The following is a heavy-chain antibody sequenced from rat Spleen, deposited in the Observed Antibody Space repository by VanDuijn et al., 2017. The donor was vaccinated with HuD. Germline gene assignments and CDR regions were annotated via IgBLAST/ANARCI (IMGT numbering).Heavy chain of an antibody. CDR2: ISYDGSHT. V-gene: IGHV5-29*01. CDR3: AVAGYGY. J-gene: IGHJ2*01. D-gene: IGHD1-7*01. Sequence: EVQLVESGGGLVQPGRSLKLSCVASGFTFSNYGMAWVRQAPTKGLEWVATISYDGSHTYYRDSVKGRFSISRDNARSTLSLQMNSLKCEDTATYYCAVAGYGYWGQGVMVTVSS. CDR1: GFTFSNYG.